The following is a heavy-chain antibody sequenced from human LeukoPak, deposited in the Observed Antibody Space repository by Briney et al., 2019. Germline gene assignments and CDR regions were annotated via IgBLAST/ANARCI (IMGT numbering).Heavy chain of an antibody. J-gene: IGHJ4*02. Sequence: SETLSLTCAVYGGSFSGYYWSWIRQPPGKGLEWIGEINHSGSTNYNPSLKSRVTISVDTSKNQFSLKLSSVTAADTAVYYCARGKASIDYWGQGTLVTDSS. CDR3: ARGKASIDY. CDR2: INHSGST. CDR1: GGSFSGYY. V-gene: IGHV4-34*01.